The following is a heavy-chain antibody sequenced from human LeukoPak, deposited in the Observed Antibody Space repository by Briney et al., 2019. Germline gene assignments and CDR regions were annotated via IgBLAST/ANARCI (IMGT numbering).Heavy chain of an antibody. CDR1: GFTVSSNY. CDR3: TTVTHGYFDL. Sequence: GGSLRLSCAASGFTVSSNYMSWVRQAPGKGLEWVPVIYSGGSTYYADSVKGRFTISRDNSKNTLYLQMNSLRAEDTAVYYCTTVTHGYFDLWGRGTLVTVSS. V-gene: IGHV3-66*02. J-gene: IGHJ2*01. CDR2: IYSGGST. D-gene: IGHD4-17*01.